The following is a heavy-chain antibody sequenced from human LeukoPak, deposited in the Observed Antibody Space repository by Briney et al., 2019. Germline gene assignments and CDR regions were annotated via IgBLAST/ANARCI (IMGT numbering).Heavy chain of an antibody. V-gene: IGHV3-30*18. J-gene: IGHJ4*02. CDR3: AKDSIAVAGPGYY. Sequence: GRSLRLSCAASGFTFSSYGMHWVRQAPGKGLEWVAVISYDGSNKYYADSVKGRFTTSRDNSKNTLYLQMNSLRAEDTAVYYCAKDSIAVAGPGYYWGQGTLVTVSS. CDR1: GFTFSSYG. D-gene: IGHD6-19*01. CDR2: ISYDGSNK.